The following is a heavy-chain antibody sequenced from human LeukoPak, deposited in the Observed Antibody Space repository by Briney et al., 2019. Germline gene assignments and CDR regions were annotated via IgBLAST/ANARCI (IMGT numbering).Heavy chain of an antibody. CDR3: TKAPGVTTGWFDP. D-gene: IGHD4-17*01. J-gene: IGHJ5*02. Sequence: GRSLRLSCAASGFRFADYAMHWVRQAPGKGLEWVSGISWNTANTGYADSVKGRFTISRDNARNSLYLQMNSLRVEDTAFYYCTKAPGVTTGWFDPWGQGTPVTVSS. CDR2: ISWNTANT. CDR1: GFRFADYA. V-gene: IGHV3-9*01.